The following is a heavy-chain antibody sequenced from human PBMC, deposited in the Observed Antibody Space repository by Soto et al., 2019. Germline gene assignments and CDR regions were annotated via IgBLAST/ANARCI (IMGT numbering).Heavy chain of an antibody. CDR1: GGSISSGGYY. D-gene: IGHD5-18*01. Sequence: QVQLQESGPGLVKPSQTLSLTCTVSGGSISSGGYYWSWIRQHPGKGLEWIGNIYYSGSTFYNPSLKNTFTISVDTSKSQSPLQLSSVTASDTAVYYCARKKGYSYGPHYFDYWGQGTLVTVSS. V-gene: IGHV4-31*01. CDR2: IYYSGST. CDR3: ARKKGYSYGPHYFDY. J-gene: IGHJ4*02.